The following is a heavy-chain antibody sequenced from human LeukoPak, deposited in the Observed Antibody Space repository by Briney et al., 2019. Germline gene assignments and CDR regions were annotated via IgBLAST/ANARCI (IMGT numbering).Heavy chain of an antibody. D-gene: IGHD3-22*01. Sequence: GGSLRLSCAASGFTFSNNAMSWVRQAPGKGLEWVSGISGGGDSTSYADSVKGRFTISRDNSRNTLYLQMNSLRAEDTAVYYCARDSYYDSSGYYYYYYGMDVWGQGTTVTVSS. V-gene: IGHV3-23*01. CDR2: ISGGGDST. CDR1: GFTFSNNA. J-gene: IGHJ6*02. CDR3: ARDSYYDSSGYYYYYYGMDV.